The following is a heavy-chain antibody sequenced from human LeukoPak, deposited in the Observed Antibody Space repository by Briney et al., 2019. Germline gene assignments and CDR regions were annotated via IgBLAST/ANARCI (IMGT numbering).Heavy chain of an antibody. V-gene: IGHV4-39*07. CDR3: AREVCSSTSCYRAGWFDP. CDR1: GGSISSSSYY. CDR2: IYYSGST. D-gene: IGHD2-2*01. Sequence: SETLSLTCTVSGGSISSSSYYWGWIRQPPGKGLEWIGSIYYSGSTNYNPSLKSRVTISVDTSKNQFSLKLSSVTAADTAVYYCAREVCSSTSCYRAGWFDPWGQGTLVTVSS. J-gene: IGHJ5*02.